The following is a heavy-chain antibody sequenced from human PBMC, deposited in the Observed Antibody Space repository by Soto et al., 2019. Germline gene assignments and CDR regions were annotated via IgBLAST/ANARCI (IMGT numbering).Heavy chain of an antibody. CDR1: GFTFTSSA. CDR3: AADPSCWYYLDY. V-gene: IGHV1-58*02. Sequence: QTQLVQSGPEVKKPGTSVKVSCRASGFTFTSSAMKWVRQARGQRLEWIGWIVVGSGNTNYAQKFQERVTITRDMSKSTAYMELGSLRSEDTAVYYCAADPSCWYYLDYWGQGTLVTVSS. CDR2: IVVGSGNT. J-gene: IGHJ4*02. D-gene: IGHD2-2*01.